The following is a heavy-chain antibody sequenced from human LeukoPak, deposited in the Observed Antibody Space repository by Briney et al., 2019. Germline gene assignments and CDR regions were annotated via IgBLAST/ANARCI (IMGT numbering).Heavy chain of an antibody. J-gene: IGHJ4*02. D-gene: IGHD3-3*01. CDR3: ARGVRDFWSGYHYYFDY. V-gene: IGHV4-59*08. Sequence: SETLSLTCTVSGGSISSYYWIWIRQSPGKDLEWIGHIHDSGSTTYNPSLKSRVTISVDTSKNQFSLKLSSVTAADTAVYYCARGVRDFWSGYHYYFDYWGQGTLVTVSS. CDR2: IHDSGST. CDR1: GGSISSYY.